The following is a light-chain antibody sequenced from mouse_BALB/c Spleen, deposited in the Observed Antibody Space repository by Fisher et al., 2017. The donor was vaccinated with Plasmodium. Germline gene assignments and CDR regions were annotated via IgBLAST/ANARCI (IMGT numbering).Light chain of an antibody. CDR2: KVS. V-gene: IGKV1-110*01. CDR1: QSLIHSYGSTY. CDR3: SQSTHLPLT. J-gene: IGKJ4*01. Sequence: DIVMTQSTLSLPVSLGDQASTSCRSSQSLIHSYGSTYLHWFLQKTGQSPKLLIYKVSNRFSGVPDRFSGSGSGTDFTLKISRVEAEDLGLYFCSQSTHLPLTFGSGTKLEIE.